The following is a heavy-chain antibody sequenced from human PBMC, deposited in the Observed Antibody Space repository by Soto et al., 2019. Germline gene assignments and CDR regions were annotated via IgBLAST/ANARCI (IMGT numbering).Heavy chain of an antibody. V-gene: IGHV1-69*06. D-gene: IGHD3-22*01. CDR2: IIPIFGTA. CDR3: AREWGFTMIVRRGMDV. Sequence: QVQLVQSGAEVKKPGSSVKVSCKASGGTFSSYAISWVRQAPGQGLEWMGGIIPIFGTANYAQKFQGRVTITADKSTSTGYMELSSLRSEDTGVYYCAREWGFTMIVRRGMDVWGQGTTVTGSS. J-gene: IGHJ6*02. CDR1: GGTFSSYA.